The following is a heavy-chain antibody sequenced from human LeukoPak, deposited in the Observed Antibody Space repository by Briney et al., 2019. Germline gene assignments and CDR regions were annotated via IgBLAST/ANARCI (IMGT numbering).Heavy chain of an antibody. CDR2: IYYSGST. V-gene: IGHV4-59*08. D-gene: IGHD6-19*01. J-gene: IGHJ3*02. CDR3: ARLRPVAGYDAFDI. CDR1: GGSISSYY. Sequence: PSETLSLTCSVSGGSISSYYWSWIRQPPGKGLEWIGYIYYSGSTNYNPSLKSRVTMSVDASKNQFSLKLTSVTAADTAVYYCARLRPVAGYDAFDIWGHGTMVTVSS.